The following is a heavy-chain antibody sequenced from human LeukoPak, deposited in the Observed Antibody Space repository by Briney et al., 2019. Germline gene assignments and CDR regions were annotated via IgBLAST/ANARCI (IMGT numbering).Heavy chain of an antibody. Sequence: SQSLSLTCTVSGGSISSGGYYWSWIRQLPGKGLEWIGYIYYSGSTYYNPSLKNRVTISLDTSKNQFSLKLSSVTAADTAVYYCARVAHDSSGYTIDYWGQGTLVTVSS. J-gene: IGHJ4*02. CDR3: ARVAHDSSGYTIDY. CDR1: GGSISSGGYY. V-gene: IGHV4-31*03. CDR2: IYYSGST. D-gene: IGHD3-22*01.